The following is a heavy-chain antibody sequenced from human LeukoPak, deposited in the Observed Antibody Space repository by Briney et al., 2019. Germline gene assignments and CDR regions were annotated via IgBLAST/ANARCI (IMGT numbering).Heavy chain of an antibody. D-gene: IGHD1-14*01. CDR3: ARGPATGDFDY. Sequence: GASVKVSCKASGYTFIDYYIHWMRQAPGQGLEWMGWINPNTGGAKCDQRFQDRVTMTRDTSKRTVYMEVNWLRLDDTAVYYCARGPATGDFDYWGQGTLVTVSS. CDR2: INPNTGGA. CDR1: GYTFIDYY. J-gene: IGHJ4*02. V-gene: IGHV1-2*02.